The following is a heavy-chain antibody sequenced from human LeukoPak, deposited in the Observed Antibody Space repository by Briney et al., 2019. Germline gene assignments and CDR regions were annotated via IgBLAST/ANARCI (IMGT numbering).Heavy chain of an antibody. J-gene: IGHJ3*02. D-gene: IGHD3-9*01. CDR2: LSASGGST. CDR1: GFTFGSYA. Sequence: PGGSLRLSCSASGFTFGSYAMSWVRQAPGKGLEWVSGLSASGGSTYYTDSVMGRFTISRDNSKNTLYLQMNSLRAEDTAVYYCAKPILRYFDWLWVDGQIGAFDIWGQGTMVTVSS. CDR3: AKPILRYFDWLWVDGQIGAFDI. V-gene: IGHV3-23*01.